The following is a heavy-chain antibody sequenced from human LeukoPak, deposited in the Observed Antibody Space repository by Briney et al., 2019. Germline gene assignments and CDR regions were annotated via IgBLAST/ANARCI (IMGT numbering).Heavy chain of an antibody. V-gene: IGHV3-11*04. J-gene: IGHJ4*02. D-gene: IGHD1-26*01. CDR3: ARVPPTGGSHYFDY. CDR1: GFTFSDYY. Sequence: PGGSLRLSCAASGFTFSDYYMSWIRQAPGKGLEWVSYISSSGSTIYYADSVKGRFTISRDNAKNLLYLQMNSLRAEDTAVYYCARVPPTGGSHYFDYWGQGTLVTVSS. CDR2: ISSSGSTI.